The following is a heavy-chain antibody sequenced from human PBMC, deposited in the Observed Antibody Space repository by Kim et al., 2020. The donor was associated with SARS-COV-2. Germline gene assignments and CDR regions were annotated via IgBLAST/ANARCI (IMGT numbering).Heavy chain of an antibody. J-gene: IGHJ4*02. CDR2: VNHSGST. V-gene: IGHV4-34*01. CDR3: ARGLRYYYDSSALMGAYYFDS. CDR1: GGSFSGYY. D-gene: IGHD3-22*01. Sequence: SETLSLTCAVYGGSFSGYYWSWIRQPPGKGLEWIGEVNHSGSTNYNPSLKSRVTISVDTSKNQSSLKLSSVTAADTAVYYCARGLRYYYDSSALMGAYYFDSWGQETLVTVSS.